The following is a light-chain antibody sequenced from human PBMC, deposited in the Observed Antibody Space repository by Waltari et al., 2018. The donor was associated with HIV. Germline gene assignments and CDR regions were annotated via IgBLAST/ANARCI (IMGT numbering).Light chain of an antibody. J-gene: IGKJ1*01. CDR3: QQYNSYAVT. CDR1: QSISYW. V-gene: IGKV1-5*03. CDR2: KAS. Sequence: DIQMTQSPSTLSASVGDRVTTTCRASQSISYWLAWYQQKPGKAPNLLIYKASSLESGVPSRFSGSGSVTEVTLTISSLQPDDFATYYCQQYNSYAVTFGQGTKVEIK.